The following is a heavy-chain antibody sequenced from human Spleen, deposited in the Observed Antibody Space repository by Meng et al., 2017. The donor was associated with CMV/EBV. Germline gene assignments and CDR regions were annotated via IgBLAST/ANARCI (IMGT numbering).Heavy chain of an antibody. CDR3: ARVGVDAFYYYYGMDV. CDR1: GFTVSSHY. CDR2: IYSSART. V-gene: IGHV3-53*01. J-gene: IGHJ6*02. Sequence: GGSLRLSCPASGFTVSSHYMSWVRQAPGKGLEWVAVIYSSARTDYADSVKGRFSISIDNSKNTLYLQMNSLRAEDTAVYYCARVGVDAFYYYYGMDVWGQGTTVTVSS. D-gene: IGHD2-15*01.